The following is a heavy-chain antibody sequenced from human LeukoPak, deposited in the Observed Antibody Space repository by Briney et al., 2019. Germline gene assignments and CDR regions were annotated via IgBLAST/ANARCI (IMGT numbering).Heavy chain of an antibody. CDR2: IDWDDDK. CDR3: ARSIPPGIAAAVPFDY. D-gene: IGHD6-13*01. V-gene: IGHV2-70*01. CDR1: GFSLSTSGMC. Sequence: SGPTLVNPTQTLALTCTFSGFSLSTSGMCVSWIRQPPGKALEWLALIDWDDDKYYSTSLKTRLTISKDTSKNQVVLTMTNMDPVDTATYYCARSIPPGIAAAVPFDYWGQGTLVTVSS. J-gene: IGHJ4*02.